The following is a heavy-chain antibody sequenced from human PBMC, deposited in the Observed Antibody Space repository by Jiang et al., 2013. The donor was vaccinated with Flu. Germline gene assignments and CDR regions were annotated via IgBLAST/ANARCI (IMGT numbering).Heavy chain of an antibody. J-gene: IGHJ4*02. Sequence: VQLVESGGGLVQPGGSLRLSCAASGFTFNSYEMSWVRQAPGKGLEWVSYISSDENTIYYADSVKGRFTISRDNAKNSLYLQMNSLGAEDTAVYYCARVAGSSGYYYYFDSWGQGTLVTVSS. CDR1: GFTFNSYE. D-gene: IGHD3-22*01. CDR2: ISSDENTI. V-gene: IGHV3-48*03. CDR3: ARVAGSSGYYYYFDS.